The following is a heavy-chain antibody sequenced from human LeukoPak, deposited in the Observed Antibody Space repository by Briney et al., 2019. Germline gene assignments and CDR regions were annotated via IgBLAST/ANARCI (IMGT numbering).Heavy chain of an antibody. J-gene: IGHJ2*01. Sequence: PSQTLSLTCTVSGGSISSGDYYWSWIRQPPGKGLEWIGYIYYSGSTNYNPSLKSRVTISVDTSKNQFSLKLSSVTAADTAVYYCARDPGGYSGWYFDLWGRGTLVTVSS. CDR2: IYYSGST. D-gene: IGHD3-22*01. V-gene: IGHV4-61*08. CDR3: ARDPGGYSGWYFDL. CDR1: GGSISSGDYY.